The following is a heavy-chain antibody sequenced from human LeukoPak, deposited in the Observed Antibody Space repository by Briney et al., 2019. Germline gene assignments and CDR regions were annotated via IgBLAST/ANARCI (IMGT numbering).Heavy chain of an antibody. D-gene: IGHD3-10*01. CDR1: GGSISSFY. CDR2: IFHTGSA. V-gene: IGHV4-59*01. CDR3: ARYGSGNTEFDY. J-gene: IGHJ4*02. Sequence: SETLSPTCSVSGGSISSFYWSWIRQPPGQGLEWIGYIFHTGSASYNPSLRSRVTMSVDTSKNQFSLRLTSVSAADTAVYYCARYGSGNTEFDYWGQGTLVTVSS.